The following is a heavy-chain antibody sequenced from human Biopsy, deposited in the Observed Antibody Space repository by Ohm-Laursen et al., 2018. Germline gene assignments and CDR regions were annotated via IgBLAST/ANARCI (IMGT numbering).Heavy chain of an antibody. CDR3: ARTIMVGGVILNYFDY. V-gene: IGHV3-53*01. D-gene: IGHD3-10*01. CDR1: GLSIGTNY. J-gene: IGHJ4*02. Sequence: GSLRLSCAASGLSIGTNYMTWVRQAPGKGLDWVSIIFAGGGLTYYADSVKGRFTISRDISENTVSLQMNSLRAEDTAVYYCARTIMVGGVILNYFDYWGQGTLVTVSS. CDR2: IFAGGGLT.